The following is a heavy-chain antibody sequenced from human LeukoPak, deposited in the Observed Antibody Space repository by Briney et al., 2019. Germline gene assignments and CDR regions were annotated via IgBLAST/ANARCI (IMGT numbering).Heavy chain of an antibody. Sequence: SETLSLTCAVSGGSISSGGYSWSWIRQPPGKGLEWIGYIYHSGSTYYNPSLKRRVTISVDRSKNQFSLKLSSVTAADTAVYYCAVRDYGDYGGAFDIWGQGTMVTVSS. CDR2: IYHSGST. CDR1: GGSISSGGYS. J-gene: IGHJ3*02. CDR3: AVRDYGDYGGAFDI. V-gene: IGHV4-30-2*01. D-gene: IGHD4-17*01.